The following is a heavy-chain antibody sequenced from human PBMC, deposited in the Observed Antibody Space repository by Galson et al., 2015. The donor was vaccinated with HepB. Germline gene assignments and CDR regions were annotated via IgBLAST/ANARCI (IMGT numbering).Heavy chain of an antibody. CDR2: TYYRSKWYS. D-gene: IGHD6-13*01. J-gene: IGHJ6*02. CDR3: ARVPGTIYFYGMYV. Sequence: CAISGDSVSSNSAAWNWIRRSPSRGLAWLGRTYYRSKWYSDYAVSVRSRITINPDTSKNQFSLQLKSVTHEDTAVYSCARVPGTIYFYGMYVWGQGTTVTVSS. CDR1: GDSVSSNSAA. V-gene: IGHV6-1*01.